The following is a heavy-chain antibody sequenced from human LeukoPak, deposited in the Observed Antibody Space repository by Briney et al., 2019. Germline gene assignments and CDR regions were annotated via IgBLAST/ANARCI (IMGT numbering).Heavy chain of an antibody. V-gene: IGHV1-46*01. J-gene: IGHJ4*02. CDR3: ARTRGYLDY. Sequence: ASVKVSCKASGYTFTSYYMHWVRQAPGQGLEWMGIIDPSGVSTTYAQKFQGRVTMTRDMSTSTVYMELNSLRSEDTAVYYCARTRGYLDYWGQGTLVTVSS. CDR2: IDPSGVST. CDR1: GYTFTSYY. D-gene: IGHD5-12*01.